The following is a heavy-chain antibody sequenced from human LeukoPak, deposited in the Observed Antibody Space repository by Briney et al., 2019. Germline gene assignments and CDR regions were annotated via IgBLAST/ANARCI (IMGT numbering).Heavy chain of an antibody. CDR1: GFTFSSYG. J-gene: IGHJ6*03. D-gene: IGHD2/OR15-2a*01. Sequence: GRSLRLSCAASGFTFSSYGMHWVRQAPGKGLEWVAIIWYDGSNKYYADSVKGRFTISRDNSKNTLYLQMNSLRAEDTAVYYCARDRRNSPYYYYMDVWGKGTTVTVSS. CDR3: ARDRRNSPYYYYMDV. V-gene: IGHV3-33*01. CDR2: IWYDGSNK.